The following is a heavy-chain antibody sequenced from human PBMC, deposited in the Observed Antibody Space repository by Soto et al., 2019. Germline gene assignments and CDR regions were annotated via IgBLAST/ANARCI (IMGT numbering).Heavy chain of an antibody. Sequence: EVQLVESGGGLVKPGGSLRLSCAASGFTFNTYDMNWVRQAPGKGLEWVSSITTSSAYIYYAASLKGRITISRDNPRNSLFLQMNSLRAQDTAVYYCVTSGTARLLRHSWFDTWSQRTLVTVSS. CDR2: ITTSSAYI. V-gene: IGHV3-21*01. CDR1: GFTFNTYD. D-gene: IGHD2-21*01. CDR3: VTSGTARLLRHSWFDT. J-gene: IGHJ5*02.